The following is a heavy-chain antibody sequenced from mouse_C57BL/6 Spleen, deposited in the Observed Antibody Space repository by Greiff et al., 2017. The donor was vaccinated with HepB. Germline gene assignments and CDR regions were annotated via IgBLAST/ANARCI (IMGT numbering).Heavy chain of an antibody. Sequence: EVQGVESGGGLVKPGGSLKLSCAASGSTFSSYAMSWVRQTPEKRLEWVATISDGGSYTYYPDNVKGRFTISRDNAKNNLYLQMSHLKSEDTAMYYCARDYYGSSYEVWFAYWGQGTLVTVSA. CDR2: ISDGGSYT. V-gene: IGHV5-4*01. CDR1: GSTFSSYA. J-gene: IGHJ3*01. D-gene: IGHD1-1*01. CDR3: ARDYYGSSYEVWFAY.